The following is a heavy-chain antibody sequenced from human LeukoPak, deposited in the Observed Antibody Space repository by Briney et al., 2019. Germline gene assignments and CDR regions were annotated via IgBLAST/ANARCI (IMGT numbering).Heavy chain of an antibody. CDR2: IYYSGST. CDR1: GGSISSSSYY. J-gene: IGHJ5*02. D-gene: IGHD3-22*01. CDR3: APPPYYYEANGYSVA. Sequence: SETLSLTCTVSGGSISSSSYYWGWIRQPPGKGLEWIGSIYYSGSTYYNPSLKSRATISVDTSENQFSLKLSSVTAADTAVYYCAPPPYYYEANGYSVAWGQGTLVTVSS. V-gene: IGHV4-39*01.